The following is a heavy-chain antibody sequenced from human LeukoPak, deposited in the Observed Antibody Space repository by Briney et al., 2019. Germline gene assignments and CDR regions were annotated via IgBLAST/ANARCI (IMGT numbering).Heavy chain of an antibody. Sequence: GASVKVSCKASGYSFTSYWIGWVRQMPGKGLEWMGIIYPGDSDTRYSPSFQGQVTISADKSISTAYLQRSSLKASDTAMYYCARLLGSGETYDIWGQGTMVTVSA. V-gene: IGHV5-51*01. CDR2: IYPGDSDT. CDR1: GYSFTSYW. J-gene: IGHJ3*02. CDR3: ARLLGSGETYDI. D-gene: IGHD1-26*01.